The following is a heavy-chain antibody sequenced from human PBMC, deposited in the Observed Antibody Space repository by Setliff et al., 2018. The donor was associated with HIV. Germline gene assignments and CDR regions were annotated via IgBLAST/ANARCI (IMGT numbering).Heavy chain of an antibody. CDR3: ARVSGYGLRGFDP. D-gene: IGHD5-12*01. J-gene: IGHJ5*02. CDR2: IYSGGST. V-gene: IGHV3-66*02. CDR1: GFTVSSNY. Sequence: GASVKVSCAASGFTVSSNYMSWVRQAPGKGLEWISVIYSGGSTNYADFVKGRFTISRDSSKNTLDLQMSSLRGEDTAVYYCARVSGYGLRGFDPWGQGTLVTVSS.